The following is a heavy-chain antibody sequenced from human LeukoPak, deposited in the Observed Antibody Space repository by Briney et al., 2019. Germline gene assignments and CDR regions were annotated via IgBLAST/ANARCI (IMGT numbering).Heavy chain of an antibody. V-gene: IGHV3-48*01. D-gene: IGHD2-2*01. CDR3: AKVGTPLVPAGGGY. J-gene: IGHJ4*02. CDR2: ISSSSSTI. Sequence: QSGGSLRLSCAASGFTFSSYSMNWVRQAPGKGLEWVSYISSSSSTIYYADSVKGRFTISRDNAKNSLYLQMNSLRAEDTAVYYCAKVGTPLVPAGGGYWGQGTLVTVSS. CDR1: GFTFSSYS.